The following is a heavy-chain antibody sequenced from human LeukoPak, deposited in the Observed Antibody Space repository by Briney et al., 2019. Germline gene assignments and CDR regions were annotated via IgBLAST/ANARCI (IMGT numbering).Heavy chain of an antibody. Sequence: SETLSLTCAVSGYSISSSNWWSWIRQPPGKGLEWIGEINHSGSTNYNPSLKSRVTISVDTSKNQFSLKLSSVTAADTAVYYCARGGGTTGPYSSSWYYYYYYMDVWGKGTTVTVSS. CDR3: ARGGGTTGPYSSSWYYYYYYMDV. V-gene: IGHV4-4*02. CDR1: GYSISSSNW. D-gene: IGHD6-13*01. J-gene: IGHJ6*03. CDR2: INHSGST.